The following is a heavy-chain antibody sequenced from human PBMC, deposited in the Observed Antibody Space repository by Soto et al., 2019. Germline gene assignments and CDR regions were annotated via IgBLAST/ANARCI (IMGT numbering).Heavy chain of an antibody. CDR1: GFTFASSA. D-gene: IGHD6-13*01. CDR2: IVVGSGNT. V-gene: IGHV1-58*02. Sequence: GASVKVSCKASGFTFASSAMQWVRQARGQRLEWIGWIVVGSGNTNYAQKFQERVTITRDMSTSTAYMELSSLRSEDTAVYYCAAGVAAAANWFDPWGQGTLVTSPQ. CDR3: AAGVAAAANWFDP. J-gene: IGHJ5*02.